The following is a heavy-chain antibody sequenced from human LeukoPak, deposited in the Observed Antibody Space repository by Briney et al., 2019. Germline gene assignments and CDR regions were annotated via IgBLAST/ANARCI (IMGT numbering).Heavy chain of an antibody. V-gene: IGHV4-31*03. D-gene: IGHD3-10*01. J-gene: IGHJ5*02. Sequence: SQTLSLTCTVSGGSISSGGYYLSWIRQHPGKGLEWIGYIYYSGSTYYNPSLKSRVTISVDTSKNQFSLKLSSVTAADTAVYYCARGLVTMVRGVLGSLNWFDPWGQGTLVTVSS. CDR3: ARGLVTMVRGVLGSLNWFDP. CDR1: GGSISSGGYY. CDR2: IYYSGST.